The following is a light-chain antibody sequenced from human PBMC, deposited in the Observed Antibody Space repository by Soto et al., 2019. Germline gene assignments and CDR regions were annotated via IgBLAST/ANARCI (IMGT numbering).Light chain of an antibody. Sequence: DIQMTQSPSSLSASVGDRVTITCRASQRINIYLNWYQQKPGRAPLLLIYAASTLQSGVPSRFGGSGSGTDFTPTITNLQPEACAMYYDQQSYSTPTYSGGTKVDLK. V-gene: IGKV1-39*01. CDR1: QRINIY. J-gene: IGKJ4*01. CDR2: AAS. CDR3: QQSYSTPT.